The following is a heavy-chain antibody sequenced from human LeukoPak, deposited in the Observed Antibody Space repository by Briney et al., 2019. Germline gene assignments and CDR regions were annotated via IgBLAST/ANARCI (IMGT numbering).Heavy chain of an antibody. Sequence: GRSLRLSCAASGFTFSTYAMHWVRQAPGKGLEWVVVISYDGSNKYYADSVKGRFTISRDNSKNTLYLQMNSLRAEDTALYYCAKDAIPFWEGGQLLHWSWFDPWGQGTLVTVSS. J-gene: IGHJ5*02. CDR2: ISYDGSNK. V-gene: IGHV3-30-3*01. CDR1: GFTFSTYA. D-gene: IGHD2-2*01. CDR3: AKDAIPFWEGGQLLHWSWFDP.